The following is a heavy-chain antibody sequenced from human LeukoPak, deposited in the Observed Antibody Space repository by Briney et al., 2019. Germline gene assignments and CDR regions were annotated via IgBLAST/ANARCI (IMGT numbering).Heavy chain of an antibody. CDR3: ARESSTSYYYYMDV. V-gene: IGHV3-11*01. CDR1: GFTFSDYY. Sequence: GGSLRLSCAASGFTFSDYYMSWIRQAPGKGLEWVSYISSSGSTIYYADSVKGRFTISRDNAKNSLYLQMNSLRAEDTAVYYCARESSTSYYYYMDVWGKGTTVTVSS. CDR2: ISSSGSTI. D-gene: IGHD2/OR15-2a*01. J-gene: IGHJ6*03.